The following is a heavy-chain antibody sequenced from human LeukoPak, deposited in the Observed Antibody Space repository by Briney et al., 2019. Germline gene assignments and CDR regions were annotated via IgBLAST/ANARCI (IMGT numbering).Heavy chain of an antibody. Sequence: GGSLRLSCAASGFTFSSYAMSWVRQAPGKGLEWVSAISGSGGSTYYADSVRGRFTISRDNSKNTLYLQMNSLRAEDTAVYYCAKDHQSDFWGGYSMDWFDPWGQGTLVTVSS. CDR1: GFTFSSYA. CDR3: AKDHQSDFWGGYSMDWFDP. J-gene: IGHJ5*02. D-gene: IGHD3-3*01. CDR2: ISGSGGST. V-gene: IGHV3-23*01.